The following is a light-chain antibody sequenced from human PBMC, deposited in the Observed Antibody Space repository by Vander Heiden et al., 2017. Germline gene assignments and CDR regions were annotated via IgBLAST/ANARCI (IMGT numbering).Light chain of an antibody. CDR3: LQDYNYPYT. V-gene: IGKV1-6*01. CDR1: QGSRND. Sequence: AIQMTQSPSSLSASVGDRVTITCRASQGSRNDLGWYQQKPGKAPNLLIYAASSLQSGVPSRFSGSGSGTDFTLTISSLQPEDFATYYCLQDYNYPYTFGQGTNLEIK. J-gene: IGKJ2*01. CDR2: AAS.